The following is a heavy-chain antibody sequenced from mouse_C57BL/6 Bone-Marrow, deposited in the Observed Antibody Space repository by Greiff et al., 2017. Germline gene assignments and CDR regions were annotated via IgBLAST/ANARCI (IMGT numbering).Heavy chain of an antibody. V-gene: IGHV1-39*01. CDR2: INPNYGTT. J-gene: IGHJ4*01. Sequence: VQLQQSGPELVKPGASVKISCKASGYSFTDYNMNWVKQSNGKSLEWIGVINPNYGTTSYNQKFKGKATLTVDQSSSTAYMQLNSLTSEDSAVYYCAGGTTVVATGDYYAMDYWGQGTSVTVSS. D-gene: IGHD1-1*01. CDR3: AGGTTVVATGDYYAMDY. CDR1: GYSFTDYN.